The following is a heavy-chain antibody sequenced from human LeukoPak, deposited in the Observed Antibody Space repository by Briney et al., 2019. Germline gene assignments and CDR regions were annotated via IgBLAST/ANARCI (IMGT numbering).Heavy chain of an antibody. V-gene: IGHV4-39*01. CDR1: GFTFSSYA. J-gene: IGHJ3*02. D-gene: IGHD3-22*01. CDR3: ARVHYDSSGYYYPYAFDI. CDR2: IYYSGST. Sequence: GSLRLSCAASGFTFSSYAMNWVRQAPGKGLEWIGSIYYSGSTYYNPSLKSRVTISVDTSKNQFSLKLSSVTAADTAVYYCARVHYDSSGYYYPYAFDIWGQGTMVTVSS.